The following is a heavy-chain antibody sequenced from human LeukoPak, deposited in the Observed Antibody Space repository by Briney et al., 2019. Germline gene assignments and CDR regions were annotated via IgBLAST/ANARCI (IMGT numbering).Heavy chain of an antibody. CDR2: ISSSNTI. CDR1: GFPFSGYS. V-gene: IGHV3-48*01. CDR3: ARLGRFLRVDYFDY. Sequence: PGGSLRLPCAASGFPFSGYSLTWVRQAPGKGLEWISYISSSNTIYYADSVKGRFTISRDNAKNSLYLQMNSLTADDTAVYYCARLGRFLRVDYFDYWGQGSLVTVSS. J-gene: IGHJ4*02. D-gene: IGHD3-10*01.